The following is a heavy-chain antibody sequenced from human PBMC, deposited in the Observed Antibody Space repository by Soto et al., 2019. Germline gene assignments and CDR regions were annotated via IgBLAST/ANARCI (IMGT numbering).Heavy chain of an antibody. J-gene: IGHJ2*01. V-gene: IGHV4-39*01. CDR2: IYYSGST. CDR3: AGTIFGVVIIDWYFDL. D-gene: IGHD3-3*01. CDR1: GGSISSSSYY. Sequence: SETLSLTCTVSGGSISSSSYYWVWIRHPPGKGLEWIGSIYYSGSTYYNPSLKSRVTISVDTSKNQFSLKLSSVTAADTAVYYCAGTIFGVVIIDWYFDLWGRGTLVTVSS.